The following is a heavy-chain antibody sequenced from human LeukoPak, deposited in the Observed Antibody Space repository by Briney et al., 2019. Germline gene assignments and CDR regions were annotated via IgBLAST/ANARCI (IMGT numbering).Heavy chain of an antibody. D-gene: IGHD3-22*01. CDR1: GGSISSYY. CDR2: IYYSGST. CDR3: ARASYYYDSSGYYLFDY. V-gene: IGHV4-59*01. Sequence: PSETLSLTCTVSGGSISSYYWSWIRQPPGKGLEWIGYIYYSGSTNYNPSLPSRVTISVDTSKNQSSLKLSSVTAADTAVYYCARASYYYDSSGYYLFDYWGQGTLVTVSS. J-gene: IGHJ4*02.